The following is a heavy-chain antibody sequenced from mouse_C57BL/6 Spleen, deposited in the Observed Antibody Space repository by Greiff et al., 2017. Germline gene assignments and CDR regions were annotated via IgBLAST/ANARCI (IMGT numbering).Heavy chain of an antibody. CDR1: GYTFTSYW. CDR3: ARNLLWLRDY. J-gene: IGHJ2*01. D-gene: IGHD2-2*01. CDR2: IHPNSGST. Sequence: VQLQQPGAELVKPGASVKLSCKASGYTFTSYWMHWVKQRPGQGLEWIGMIHPNSGSTNYNEKFKSKATLTVDKSSSTAYMQLTSLTSEDSAVYYCARNLLWLRDYWGQGTTLTVSS. V-gene: IGHV1-64*01.